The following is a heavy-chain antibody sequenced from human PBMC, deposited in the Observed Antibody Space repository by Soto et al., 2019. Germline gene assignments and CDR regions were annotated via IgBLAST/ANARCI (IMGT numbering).Heavy chain of an antibody. D-gene: IGHD3-22*01. CDR1: GYAFTSYG. CDR2: ISAYNGNT. CDR3: ARGWYYDSSGYYDAFDI. Sequence: GASVKVSCKASGYAFTSYGISWVRQAPGQGLEWMGWISAYNGNTNYAQKLQGRVTMTTDTSTSTAYMELRSLRSDDTAAYYCARGWYYDSSGYYDAFDIWGQGTMVTVSS. V-gene: IGHV1-18*01. J-gene: IGHJ3*02.